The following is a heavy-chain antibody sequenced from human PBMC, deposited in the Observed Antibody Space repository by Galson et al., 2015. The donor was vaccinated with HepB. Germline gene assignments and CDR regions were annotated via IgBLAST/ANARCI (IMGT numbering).Heavy chain of an antibody. CDR3: AKEKRKHIVVVTAIRDNDAFDI. CDR1: GFTFSSYG. D-gene: IGHD2-21*02. Sequence: SLRLSCAASGFTFSSYGMHWVRQAPGKGLEWVAVIWYDGSNKYYADSVKGRFTISRDNSKNTLYLQMNSLRAEDTAVYYCAKEKRKHIVVVTAIRDNDAFDIWGQGTMVTVSS. J-gene: IGHJ3*02. CDR2: IWYDGSNK. V-gene: IGHV3-33*06.